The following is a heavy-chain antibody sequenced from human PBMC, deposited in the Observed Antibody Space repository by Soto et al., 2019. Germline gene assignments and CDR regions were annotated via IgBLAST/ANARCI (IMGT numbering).Heavy chain of an antibody. CDR2: IIPIFGTA. CDR3: ASVRSLPAAISGGWFDP. J-gene: IGHJ5*02. CDR1: GGTFSSYA. Sequence: QVQLVQSGAEVKKPGSSVKVSCKASGGTFSSYAISWVRQAPGQGLECMGGIIPIFGTANYAQKFQGRVRITADESTSTAYMELSSLRSEATAVYYCASVRSLPAAISGGWFDPWGQGTLVTVSS. V-gene: IGHV1-69*01. D-gene: IGHD2-2*01.